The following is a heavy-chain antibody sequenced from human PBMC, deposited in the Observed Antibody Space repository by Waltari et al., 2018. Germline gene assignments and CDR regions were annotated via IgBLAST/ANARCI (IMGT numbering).Heavy chain of an antibody. CDR3: AREGEYCSDGYCYSLDH. D-gene: IGHD2-15*01. V-gene: IGHV4-61*02. J-gene: IGHJ4*02. CDR1: GASLIDPSYW. Sequence: QVQLQESGPGLVNPSQTLSLTCRVSGASLIDPSYWWSWLWQPAGKGLEWIGRIYASGFTNYSPSLESRLTISADTSKNQISLILTSVTAADTAVYYCAREGEYCSDGYCYSLDHWGQGTLVTVSS. CDR2: IYASGFT.